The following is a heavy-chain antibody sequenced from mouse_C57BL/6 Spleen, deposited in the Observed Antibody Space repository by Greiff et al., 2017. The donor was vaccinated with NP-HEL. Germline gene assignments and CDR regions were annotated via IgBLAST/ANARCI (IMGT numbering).Heavy chain of an antibody. CDR3: ARLGSSFYFDY. Sequence: QVQLQQPGAELVRPGSSVKLSCKASGYTFTSYWMHWVKQRPIQGLEWIGNIDPSDSETHYNQKFKDKATLTVDKSSSTAYMQLSSLTSEDSAVYYCARLGSSFYFDYWGQGTTLTVSS. CDR2: IDPSDSET. J-gene: IGHJ2*01. V-gene: IGHV1-52*01. CDR1: GYTFTSYW. D-gene: IGHD1-1*01.